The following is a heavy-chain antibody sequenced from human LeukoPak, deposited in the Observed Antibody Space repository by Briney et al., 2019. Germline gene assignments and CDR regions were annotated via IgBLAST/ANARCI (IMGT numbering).Heavy chain of an antibody. CDR3: AKDRSSGWYSRYYYGMDV. Sequence: GGSLRLACAASGFTFSSYAMSWVRQAPGKGLEWVSAIRGSGGSTYYADSVKGRFTISRDNSKNTLYLQMNSLRAEDTAVYYCAKDRSSGWYSRYYYGMDVWGQGTTVTVSS. CDR1: GFTFSSYA. J-gene: IGHJ6*02. D-gene: IGHD6-19*01. CDR2: IRGSGGST. V-gene: IGHV3-23*01.